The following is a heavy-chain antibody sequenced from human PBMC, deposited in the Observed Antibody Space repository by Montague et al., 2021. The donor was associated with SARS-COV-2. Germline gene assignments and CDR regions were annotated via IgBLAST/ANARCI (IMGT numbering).Heavy chain of an antibody. D-gene: IGHD4-11*01. CDR1: GVSITSTNW. J-gene: IGHJ4*02. CDR2: ISYGGIA. Sequence: SETLSLTCAVSGVSITSTNWWSLVRQPPGKGLEWIGEISYGGIATYNPSLKSRATISMDRSRNLFSLELSSVTAADTAIYYCAGKALTVPADYWGQGTLVTV. V-gene: IGHV4-4*02. CDR3: AGKALTVPADY.